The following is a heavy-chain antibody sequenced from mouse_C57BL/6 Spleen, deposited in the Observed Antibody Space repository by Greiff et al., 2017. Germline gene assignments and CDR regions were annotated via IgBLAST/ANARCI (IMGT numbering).Heavy chain of an antibody. V-gene: IGHV5-4*03. J-gene: IGHJ1*03. D-gene: IGHD2-2*01. CDR1: GFTFSSYA. Sequence: EVKLMESGGGLVKPGGSLKLSCAASGFTFSSYALSWVRQTPEKRLEWVATISDGGSYTYYPDNVKGRFTISRDNAKNNLYLQMSHLKSEDTAMYYCARGGYDRYFDVWGTGTTVTVSS. CDR2: ISDGGSYT. CDR3: ARGGYDRYFDV.